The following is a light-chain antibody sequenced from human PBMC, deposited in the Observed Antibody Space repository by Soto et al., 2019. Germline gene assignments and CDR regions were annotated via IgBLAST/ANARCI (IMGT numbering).Light chain of an antibody. CDR1: SSNIGNSY. V-gene: IGLV1-51*01. J-gene: IGLJ1*01. Sequence: QSVLTQPPSVSAAPGQKVTISCSGTSSNIGNSYPSWYQQLPGAAPKLLIYDNNKRPSGIPDRFSGSKSGTSATLGITGLQTGDEADYYCGTWDSSLSVYVFGTGTKLTVL. CDR3: GTWDSSLSVYV. CDR2: DNN.